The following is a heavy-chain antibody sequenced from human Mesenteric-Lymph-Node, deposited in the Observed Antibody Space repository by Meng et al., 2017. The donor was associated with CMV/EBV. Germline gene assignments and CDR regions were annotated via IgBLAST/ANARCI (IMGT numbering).Heavy chain of an antibody. Sequence: AGDTISGGYSWGWIRQPPGKGLEWIGYVYHSGSTSYNPSLKSRVTISVDRPENQFSLKLTSVNAADTAVYYCARMNYYDSSGYYFDYWGQGTLVTVSS. CDR3: ARMNYYDSSGYYFDY. J-gene: IGHJ4*02. V-gene: IGHV4-30-2*01. CDR2: VYHSGST. CDR1: GDTISGGYS. D-gene: IGHD3-22*01.